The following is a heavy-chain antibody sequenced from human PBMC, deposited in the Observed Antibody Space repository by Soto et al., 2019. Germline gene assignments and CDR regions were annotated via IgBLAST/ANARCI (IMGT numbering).Heavy chain of an antibody. D-gene: IGHD3-22*01. J-gene: IGHJ4*02. CDR3: AKDPTSYDSSAQFDC. CDR1: GFSFSIYA. CDR2: ISGGGGST. V-gene: IGHV3-23*01. Sequence: EVQLLESGGRLVQPGGSLRLSCAASGFSFSIYAMNWVRQAPGKGLEWVSGISGGGGSTYHADSVKGRFTISRDNSKNTLYLQMNSLGAEDTAVYYCAKDPTSYDSSAQFDCWGQGTLVTVSS.